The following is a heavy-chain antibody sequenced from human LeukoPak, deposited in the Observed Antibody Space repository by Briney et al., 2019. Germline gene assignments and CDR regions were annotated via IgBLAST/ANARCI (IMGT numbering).Heavy chain of an antibody. J-gene: IGHJ6*02. CDR1: GGSFSGYY. CDR3: ARDHHFYGMDV. V-gene: IGHV4-59*01. Sequence: SETLSLTCAVYGGSFSGYYWSWIRQPPGKGLEWIGYIYYSGSTNYNPSLKSRVTISVDTSKNQFSLKLSSVTAADTAVYYCARDHHFYGMDVWGQGTTVTVSS. D-gene: IGHD3-3*02. CDR2: IYYSGST.